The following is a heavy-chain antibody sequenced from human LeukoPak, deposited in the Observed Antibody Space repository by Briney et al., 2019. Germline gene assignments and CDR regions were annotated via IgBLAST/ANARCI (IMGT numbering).Heavy chain of an antibody. V-gene: IGHV3-23*01. J-gene: IGHJ3*01. CDR1: GFTFSVAA. Sequence: TGGSLRLSCAASGFTFSVAAMTWVRQAPGKGLEWASLIGASGESTYYADSVKGRFTISRDNSKNTLSLQMNSLRVEDTAMYFCAKDIQLSTWGLGTMVTVSS. CDR3: AKDIQLST. CDR2: IGASGEST. D-gene: IGHD5-24*01.